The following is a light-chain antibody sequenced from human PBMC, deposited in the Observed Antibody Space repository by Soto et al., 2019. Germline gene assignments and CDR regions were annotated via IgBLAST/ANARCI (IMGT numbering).Light chain of an antibody. CDR2: KAS. J-gene: IGKJ1*01. V-gene: IGKV1-5*03. CDR3: QHYNSYSEA. CDR1: QSISSY. Sequence: DIQMTQAPSSLSASVADRVTITCRASQSISSYLNWYQQKRGKAPKLLIYKASTLKIGVPSRFSGSGSGTELTLTTSSLQPDDFSTYYCQHYNSYSEAFGQGTKVDIK.